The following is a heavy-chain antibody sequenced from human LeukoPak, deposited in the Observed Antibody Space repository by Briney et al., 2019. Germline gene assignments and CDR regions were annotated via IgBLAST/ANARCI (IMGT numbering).Heavy chain of an antibody. V-gene: IGHV3-23*01. CDR2: ITARADST. Sequence: GGSLRLSCAASGFTFSNYAMSWVRPAPGKGLEWGSGITARADSTYYADSVKGRVTISRDNSKNTLFLQLNSLRAEDAAVYYCAKTYMWSIDAFHIWGQGTMVTVSS. J-gene: IGHJ3*02. CDR1: GFTFSNYA. D-gene: IGHD2-8*02. CDR3: AKTYMWSIDAFHI.